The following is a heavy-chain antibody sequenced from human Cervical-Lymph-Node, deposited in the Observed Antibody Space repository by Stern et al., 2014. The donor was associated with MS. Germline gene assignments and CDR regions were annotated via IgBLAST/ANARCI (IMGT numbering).Heavy chain of an antibody. CDR1: GGTSTKYA. J-gene: IGHJ6*02. CDR3: STYGDDFGMDI. D-gene: IGHD4-17*01. Sequence: QVQLVQSGAEVKKPGSSVTVSCKASGGTSTKYAISWARQAPGQGLEWMGGIMPIFRATYSAQRFQGRVTITADESTSTAYMELSSLTSEDTAIYYCSTYGDDFGMDIWGQGTTVTVSS. V-gene: IGHV1-69*01. CDR2: IMPIFRAT.